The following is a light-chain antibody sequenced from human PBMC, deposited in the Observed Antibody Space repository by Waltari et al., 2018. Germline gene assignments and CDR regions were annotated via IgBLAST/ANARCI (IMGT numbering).Light chain of an antibody. CDR3: QQYDNWHDYT. Sequence: EIVMTQSPATLSVSPGERVTLSCRASHSVSTKLAWYQQRPGQAPRLLMYSASIRATDIPARFSGSGSGTEFTLTISSLQSEDFAVYYCQQYDNWHDYTFGQGTKLEIK. V-gene: IGKV3-15*01. J-gene: IGKJ2*01. CDR2: SAS. CDR1: HSVSTK.